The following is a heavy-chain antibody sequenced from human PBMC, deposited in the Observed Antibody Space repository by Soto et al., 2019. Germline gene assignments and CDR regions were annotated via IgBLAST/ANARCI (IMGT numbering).Heavy chain of an antibody. CDR2: TFTGGST. V-gene: IGHV3-53*02. D-gene: IGHD1-26*01. Sequence: EAQLVETGGGLIQPGGSLRLSCLASGFSVTTHYIIWVRQPPGKGLEWVSTTFTGGSTHYADSVKGRFSISRDNSKNTVYLQMNNLRVEDTAVYYCAKKPPSSIQGWAFGMDVWGQGTTVSVSS. CDR1: GFSVTTHY. CDR3: AKKPPSSIQGWAFGMDV. J-gene: IGHJ6*02.